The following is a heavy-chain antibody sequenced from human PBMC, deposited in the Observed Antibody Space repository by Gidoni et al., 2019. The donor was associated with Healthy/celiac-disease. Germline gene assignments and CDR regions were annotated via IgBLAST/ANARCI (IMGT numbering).Heavy chain of an antibody. V-gene: IGHV4-39*01. D-gene: IGHD2-2*01. CDR3: ARHVVGAPPLNY. CDR2: IYYSGST. CDR1: GGSISSSSYY. Sequence: QLPLQESGPGLVQPSETLSLTCTVSGGSISSSSYYWGWIRQPPGKGLEWIGSIYYSGSTYYNPSLKSRVTISVDTSKNQFSLKLSSVTAADTAVYYCARHVVGAPPLNYWGQGTLVTVSS. J-gene: IGHJ4*02.